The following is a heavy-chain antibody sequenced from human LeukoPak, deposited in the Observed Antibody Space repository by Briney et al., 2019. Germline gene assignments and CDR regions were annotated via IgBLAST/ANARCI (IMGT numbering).Heavy chain of an antibody. Sequence: SQTLSLTCTVSGGSSSSGSYYWSWIRQPAGKGLEWIGRIYTSGSTNYNPSLKSRVTISVDTSKNQFSLKLSSVTAADTAVYYCARGLNYYDSSGYYTDYWGQGTLVTVSS. J-gene: IGHJ4*02. V-gene: IGHV4-61*02. CDR2: IYTSGST. CDR3: ARGLNYYDSSGYYTDY. CDR1: GGSSSSGSYY. D-gene: IGHD3-22*01.